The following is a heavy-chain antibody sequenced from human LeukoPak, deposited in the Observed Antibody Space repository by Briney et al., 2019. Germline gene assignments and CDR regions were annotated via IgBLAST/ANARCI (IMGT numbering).Heavy chain of an antibody. CDR3: ARLTNRAIDY. V-gene: IGHV3-66*04. D-gene: IGHD7-27*01. CDR2: IYSGGST. CDR1: GFTVSSNY. Sequence: PGGSLRLSCAASGFTVSSNYMIWVRPAPGKGLEWVSIIYSGGSTYYADSVKGRFTISRDNSKNTLYLQMNSLRAEDTAVYYCARLTNRAIDYWGQGTLVTVSS. J-gene: IGHJ4*02.